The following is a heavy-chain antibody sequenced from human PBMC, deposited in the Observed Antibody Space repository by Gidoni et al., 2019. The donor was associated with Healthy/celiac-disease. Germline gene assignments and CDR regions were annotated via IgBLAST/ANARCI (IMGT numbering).Heavy chain of an antibody. V-gene: IGHV4-34*01. J-gene: IGHJ6*02. CDR1: GGSCSGYY. Sequence: QVQLQQWGAGLLKPSETLSLTCAVYGGSCSGYYWSWIRPPPGKGLEWIGEINHSGSTNYNPSLKSRVTISVDTSKNQFSLKLSSVTAADTAVYYCARRRIGTGTTIAYYYYYGMDVWGQGTTVTVSS. CDR3: ARRRIGTGTTIAYYYYYGMDV. CDR2: INHSGST. D-gene: IGHD1-1*01.